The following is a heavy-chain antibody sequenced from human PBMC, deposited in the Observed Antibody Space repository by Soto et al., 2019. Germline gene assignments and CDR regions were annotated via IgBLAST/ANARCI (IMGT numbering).Heavy chain of an antibody. CDR2: IIPIFGTA. V-gene: IGHV1-69*06. CDR3: ARDSIVGATTFDYYYGMDV. D-gene: IGHD1-26*01. CDR1: GGTFSSYA. J-gene: IGHJ6*02. Sequence: SVKVSCKASGGTFSSYAISWVRQAPGQGLEWMGGIIPIFGTANYAQKFQGRVTITADKSTSTAYMELSSLRSEDTAVYYCARDSIVGATTFDYYYGMDVWGQGTTVTVSS.